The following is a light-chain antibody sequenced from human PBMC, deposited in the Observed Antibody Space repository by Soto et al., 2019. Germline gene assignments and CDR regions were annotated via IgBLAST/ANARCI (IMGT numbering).Light chain of an antibody. CDR3: CSYVGSSTYV. V-gene: IGLV2-23*01. Sequence: QSALTQPASVSGSPGQSITISCTGTSNDVGSYNLVSWYQHHPGKAPKLMSYEGSKGPSGVSNRFSGSKSGNTASLTISGLQAEDEADYYCCSYVGSSTYVFGGGTKLTVL. CDR2: EGS. CDR1: SNDVGSYNL. J-gene: IGLJ2*01.